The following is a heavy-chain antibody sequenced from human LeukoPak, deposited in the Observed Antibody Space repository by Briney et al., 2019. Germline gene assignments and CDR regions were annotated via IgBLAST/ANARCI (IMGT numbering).Heavy chain of an antibody. J-gene: IGHJ5*02. CDR3: VRHTWFGTRHWFDP. CDR1: VDSISTYY. D-gene: IGHD3-10*01. V-gene: IGHV4-59*08. Sequence: SETLSLTCTFSVDSISTYYWSWIRQPPGKGLEWIGYVYYSGSTNYSPSPKSRVAMSMDTSKNQFFLELRSVTAADTAVYYCVRHTWFGTRHWFDPWGQGILVTVSS. CDR2: VYYSGST.